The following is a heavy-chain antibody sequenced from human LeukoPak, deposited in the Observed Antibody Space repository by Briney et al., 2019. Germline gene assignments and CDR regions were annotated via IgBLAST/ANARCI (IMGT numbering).Heavy chain of an antibody. Sequence: SETLSLTCTVSGDSISSSSYYWGWIRQPPGKGLEWIGVIYYSGSTYYNPSLKSRVTISVDTSKNQFSLKLSSVTAADTAVYYCARALGWVTDLGNYYYGMDVWGQGTTVTVSS. CDR3: ARALGWVTDLGNYYYGMDV. D-gene: IGHD2-21*02. CDR2: IYYSGST. V-gene: IGHV4-39*07. CDR1: GDSISSSSYY. J-gene: IGHJ6*02.